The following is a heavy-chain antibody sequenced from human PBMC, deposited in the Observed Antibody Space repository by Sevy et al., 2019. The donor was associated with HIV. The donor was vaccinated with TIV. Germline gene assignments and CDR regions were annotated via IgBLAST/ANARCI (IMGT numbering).Heavy chain of an antibody. J-gene: IGHJ4*02. Sequence: GGSLRLSCAASGFTFSSYAMHWVRQAPGKGLEWVAVISYDGSNEYYADSVKGRFTISRDNSKNTLYLQMNSLRAEDTAVYYCAREVTYYYDSSGYPTYYFDYWGQGTLVTVSS. D-gene: IGHD3-22*01. CDR1: GFTFSSYA. CDR2: ISYDGSNE. V-gene: IGHV3-30-3*01. CDR3: AREVTYYYDSSGYPTYYFDY.